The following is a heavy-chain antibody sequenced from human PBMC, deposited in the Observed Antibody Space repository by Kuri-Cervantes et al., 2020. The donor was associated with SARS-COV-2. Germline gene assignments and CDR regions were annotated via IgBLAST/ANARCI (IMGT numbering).Heavy chain of an antibody. Sequence: ASVKVSCKTSGYSLSLYAIHWVRQAPGQGLEWMGWINTNTGNPAYAQGFTGRCVFSLDTSVSTAYLQISSLKAEDTAVYYCARDHKQLVRNYYYYMDVWGKGTTVTVSS. CDR3: ARDHKQLVRNYYYYMDV. V-gene: IGHV7-4-1*02. CDR1: GYSLSLYA. CDR2: INTNTGNP. J-gene: IGHJ6*03. D-gene: IGHD6-6*01.